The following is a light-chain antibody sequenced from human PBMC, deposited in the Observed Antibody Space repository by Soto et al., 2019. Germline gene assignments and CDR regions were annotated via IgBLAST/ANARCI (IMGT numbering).Light chain of an antibody. V-gene: IGLV2-8*01. CDR3: SSYAGRNNSPYA. Sequence: VIINSTGTSSDVGGYNYVSWYQQHPGKAPKLMIYEVSKRPSGVPDRFSGSKSGNTASLTVSGLQAEDEADYYCSSYAGRNNSPYASRTGTKVTVL. J-gene: IGLJ1*01. CDR1: SSDVGGYNY. CDR2: EVS.